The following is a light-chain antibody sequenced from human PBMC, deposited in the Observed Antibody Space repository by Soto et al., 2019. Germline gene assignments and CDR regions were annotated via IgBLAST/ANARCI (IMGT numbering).Light chain of an antibody. V-gene: IGKV1-39*01. CDR3: QKSYSTPT. Sequence: DSQVTQSPSSRSASVGDGVTIPCRAIQSIVTYLNGYHQKPGKAPQLLIYGASNLHSGVTSRFSDSGYGTHFTLTLNRLQPEDFGTYSCQKSYSTPTFGKGTKVDIK. J-gene: IGKJ1*01. CDR2: GAS. CDR1: QSIVTY.